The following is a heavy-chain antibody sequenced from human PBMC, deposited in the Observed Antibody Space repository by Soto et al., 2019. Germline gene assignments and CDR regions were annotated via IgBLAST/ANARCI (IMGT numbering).Heavy chain of an antibody. CDR2: IYYSGST. D-gene: IGHD1-1*01. J-gene: IGHJ4*02. V-gene: IGHV4-59*01. CDR3: ARASGPPLGLLDY. Sequence: QVQLQESGPGLVKPSETLSLTCTVSGGSISSYYWSWIRQPPGKGLEWIGYIYYSGSTNYNPSLKSRVTISVDTSKNQFSLKLSSVTAADTAVYYCARASGPPLGLLDYWGQGTLVTVSS. CDR1: GGSISSYY.